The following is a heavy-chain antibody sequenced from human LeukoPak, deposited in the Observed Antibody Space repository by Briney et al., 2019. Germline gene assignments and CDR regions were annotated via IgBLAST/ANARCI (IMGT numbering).Heavy chain of an antibody. CDR2: IYHSGAT. Sequence: SETLSLTCIVSGYSISNSYYWGWIRQPPGQGLEWIGTIYHSGATYYNPSLKSRVTISLDTSKNQFSLKLTSVTAADTAVYYCARVNGDAHNKSDYWGQGTLVTVSS. CDR1: GYSISNSYY. V-gene: IGHV4-38-2*02. CDR3: ARVNGDAHNKSDY. D-gene: IGHD5-24*01. J-gene: IGHJ4*02.